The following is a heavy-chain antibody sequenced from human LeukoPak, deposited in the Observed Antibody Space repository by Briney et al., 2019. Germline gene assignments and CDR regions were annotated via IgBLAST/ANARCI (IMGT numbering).Heavy chain of an antibody. CDR2: IWYDGSIK. D-gene: IGHD2-8*01. CDR3: ARDNGGRFGYFDL. CDR1: GFTFSSYG. J-gene: IGHJ2*01. V-gene: IGHV3-33*01. Sequence: GGSLRLSCAASGFTFSSYGMHWVRQAPGKGLEWVAVIWYDGSIKYYGDSVRGRFTISRDNPKNTLYLQMNSLRAEDTAVYYCARDNGGRFGYFDLWGRGTLVTVSS.